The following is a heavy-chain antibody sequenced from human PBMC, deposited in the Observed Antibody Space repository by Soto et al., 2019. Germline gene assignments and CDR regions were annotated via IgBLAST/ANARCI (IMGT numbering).Heavy chain of an antibody. V-gene: IGHV4-34*01. J-gene: IGHJ5*02. CDR3: AREIAAAGGINWFDP. D-gene: IGHD6-13*01. Sequence: PSETLSLTCAVYGGSFSGYYWSWIRQPPGKGLEWIGEINHSGSTNYNPSLKSRVTISVDTSKNQFSLKLSSVTAADTAVYYCAREIAAAGGINWFDPWGQGTLVTVSS. CDR2: INHSGST. CDR1: GGSFSGYY.